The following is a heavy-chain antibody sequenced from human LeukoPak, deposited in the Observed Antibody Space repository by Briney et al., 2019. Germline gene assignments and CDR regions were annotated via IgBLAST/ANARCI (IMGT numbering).Heavy chain of an antibody. CDR1: GFTFDDYA. Sequence: PGGSLRLSCAASGFTFDDYAMHWVRQAPGKGLEWVSGISWNRGSISYADSVKGRFTISRDNAKMSLYLQMNSLRAEDTALYYCAKGYCSSISCHADYWGQGTLVTASS. V-gene: IGHV3-9*01. CDR3: AKGYCSSISCHADY. J-gene: IGHJ4*02. CDR2: ISWNRGSI. D-gene: IGHD2-2*01.